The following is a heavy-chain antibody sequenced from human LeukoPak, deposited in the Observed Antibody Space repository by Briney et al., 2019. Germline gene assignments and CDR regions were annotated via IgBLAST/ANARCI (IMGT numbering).Heavy chain of an antibody. D-gene: IGHD2-15*01. CDR3: ARTTLRYYYYYMDV. J-gene: IGHJ6*03. CDR1: GGSISSSSYY. V-gene: IGHV4-39*01. Sequence: KPSETLSLTCTVSGGSISSSSYYWGWIRQPPGKGLEWIGSIYYSGSTYYNPSLKSRVTISVDTSKNQFSLKLSSVTAADTAVYYCARTTLRYYYYYMDVWGKGTTVTVSS. CDR2: IYYSGST.